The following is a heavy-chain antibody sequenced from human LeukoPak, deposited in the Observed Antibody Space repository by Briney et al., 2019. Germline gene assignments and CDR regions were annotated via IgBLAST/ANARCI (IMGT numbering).Heavy chain of an antibody. D-gene: IGHD6-13*01. CDR3: ARVIGIAAAGLDY. CDR1: GYTFTGYY. CDR2: INPNSGGT. J-gene: IGHJ4*02. Sequence: ASVKVSCKASGYTFTGYYMHWVRQAPGQGLEWMGWINPNSGGTNYAQKFQGRVTMTRDTSISTAYMELSRLRSDDTAVYYCARVIGIAAAGLDYWGQGTLVTVSS. V-gene: IGHV1-2*02.